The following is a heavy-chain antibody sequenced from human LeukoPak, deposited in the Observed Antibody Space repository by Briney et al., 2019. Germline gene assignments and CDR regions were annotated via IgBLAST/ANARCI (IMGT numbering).Heavy chain of an antibody. J-gene: IGHJ4*02. CDR1: GGSISSSSYY. CDR2: IYYGGST. CDR3: ARRGAAGHIDY. Sequence: SETLSLTCTVSGGSISSSSYYWSWIRQPPGKGLEWIGYIYYGGSTNYNPSLKSRVTISVDTSKNQFSLKLSSVTAADTAVYYCARRGAAGHIDYWGQGTLVTVSS. D-gene: IGHD6-13*01. V-gene: IGHV4-61*05.